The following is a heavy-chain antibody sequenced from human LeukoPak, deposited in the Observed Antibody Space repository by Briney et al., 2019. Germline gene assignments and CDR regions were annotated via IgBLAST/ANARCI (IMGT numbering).Heavy chain of an antibody. D-gene: IGHD4/OR15-4a*01. CDR3: ARALVGDGASAY. CDR1: GXTFSTYW. V-gene: IGHV3-7*05. Sequence: GGSLRLSCAASGXTFSTYWMSWVRQAPGRGLELVANIKQDGSEKYYADSVKGRFTISRDNAKNSLYLEMNSLRAEDTAVYYCARALVGDGASAYWGRGTLVTVS. J-gene: IGHJ4*02. CDR2: IKQDGSEK.